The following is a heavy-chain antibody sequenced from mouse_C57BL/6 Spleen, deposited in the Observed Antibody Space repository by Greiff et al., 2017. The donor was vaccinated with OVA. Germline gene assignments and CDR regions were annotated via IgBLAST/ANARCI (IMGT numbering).Heavy chain of an antibody. CDR3: AGVYGWYFDV. CDR2: ISNGGGST. CDR1: GFTFSDYY. Sequence: EVNVVESGGGLVQPGGSLKLSCAASGFTFSDYYMYWVRQTPEKRLEWVAYISNGGGSTYYPDTVKGRFTISRDNAKNTLYLQMSRLKSEDTAMYYCAGVYGWYFDVWGTGTTVTVSS. J-gene: IGHJ1*03. V-gene: IGHV5-12*01. D-gene: IGHD1-1*01.